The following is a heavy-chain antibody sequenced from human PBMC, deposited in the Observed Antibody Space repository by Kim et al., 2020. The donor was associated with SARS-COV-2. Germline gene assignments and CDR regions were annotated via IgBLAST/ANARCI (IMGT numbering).Heavy chain of an antibody. V-gene: IGHV3-74*01. CDR1: GFTFSSHW. Sequence: GGSLRLSCAASGFTFSSHWIHWVRQAPGKGLVWVSHINRDGSTTTYADSVKGRFTISRDNAKKTVYLQMNRLRAEDTAVYYCARDRAYGMDVWGQGTTVTVSS. CDR2: INRDGSTT. J-gene: IGHJ6*02. CDR3: ARDRAYGMDV.